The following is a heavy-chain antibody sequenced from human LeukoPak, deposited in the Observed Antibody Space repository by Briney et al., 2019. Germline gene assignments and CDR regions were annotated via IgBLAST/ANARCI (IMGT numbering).Heavy chain of an antibody. Sequence: PSQTLSLTCTVSGGSISSGGFYWSWIRQHPGKGLEWIGHIYFSGSTNYNPSLNSRVTISVDTSKNQFSLELTSVTAADTAVYYCANSRGVPAAEFGYWGQGTLVTVSS. CDR3: ANSRGVPAAEFGY. D-gene: IGHD2-2*01. V-gene: IGHV4-31*03. J-gene: IGHJ4*02. CDR2: IYFSGST. CDR1: GGSISSGGFY.